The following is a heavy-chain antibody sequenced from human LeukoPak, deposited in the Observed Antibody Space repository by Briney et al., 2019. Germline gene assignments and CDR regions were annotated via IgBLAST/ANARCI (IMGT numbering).Heavy chain of an antibody. CDR3: ARGWWELLRALDY. D-gene: IGHD1-26*01. J-gene: IGHJ4*02. CDR1: GFTFDDYT. V-gene: IGHV3-43*01. CDR2: ISWDGGDT. Sequence: ASLKVSCTASGFTFDDYTMHWVRQAPGKGLEWVSLISWDGGDTYYADSVEGRFTISRDNSENTLYLQMNSLRAEDTAVYYCARGWWELLRALDYWGQGTLVSV.